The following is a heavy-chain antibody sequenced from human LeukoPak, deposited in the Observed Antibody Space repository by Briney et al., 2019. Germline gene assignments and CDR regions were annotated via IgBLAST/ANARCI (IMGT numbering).Heavy chain of an antibody. CDR3: TNWGDTWGLDF. CDR2: IKDDGSEK. D-gene: IGHD7-27*01. J-gene: IGHJ4*02. CDR1: GLSFRKSW. V-gene: IGHV3-7*01. Sequence: GGSLRLSCAASGLSFRKSWMTWVRQAPGRGLEWVANIKDDGSEKYYVDSVKGRFTISRDNAKNSLYLQMNSLSAEDTAVYFCTNWGDTWGLDFWGQGILVSVSS.